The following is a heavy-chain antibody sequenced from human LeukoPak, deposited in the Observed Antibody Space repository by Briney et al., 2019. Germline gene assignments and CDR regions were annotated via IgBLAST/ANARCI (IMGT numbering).Heavy chain of an antibody. V-gene: IGHV4-34*01. D-gene: IGHD6-19*01. CDR2: INHSGST. CDR3: ARGGGYSSGWPFDY. J-gene: IGHJ4*02. CDR1: GGSFSGYY. Sequence: SETLSLTCAVYGGSFSGYYWSWIRQPPGKGLEWIGEINHSGSTNYNPSLKSRITISVDTSKNQFSLKLSSVTAADTAVYYCARGGGYSSGWPFDYWGQGTLVTVSS.